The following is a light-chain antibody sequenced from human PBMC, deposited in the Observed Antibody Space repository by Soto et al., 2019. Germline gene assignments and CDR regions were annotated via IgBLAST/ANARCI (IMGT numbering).Light chain of an antibody. CDR2: GES. CDR3: QQYGSSPPIT. Sequence: EIVLTQSTGTLSLSPGERATLSCRASQSVRSSYLAWYQQKPGQATRLLIYGESSRATGIPDRFSGSGSGTELTLTISRLEPEDFAVYYCQQYGSSPPITFGQGTRLEIK. V-gene: IGKV3-20*01. CDR1: QSVRSSY. J-gene: IGKJ5*01.